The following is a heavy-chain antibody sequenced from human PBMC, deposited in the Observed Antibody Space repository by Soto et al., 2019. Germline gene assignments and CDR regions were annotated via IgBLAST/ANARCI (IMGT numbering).Heavy chain of an antibody. CDR1: GGSISSYY. V-gene: IGHV4-59*01. CDR2: IYYSGST. CDR3: ARVVSYDFWSGYYTGSTYYYYYMDV. D-gene: IGHD3-3*01. Sequence: SETLSLTCTVSGGSISSYYWSWIRQPPGEGLEWIGYIYYSGSTNYNPSLKSRVTISVDTSKNQFSLKLSSVTAADTAVYYCARVVSYDFWSGYYTGSTYYYYYMDVWGKGTTVTVSS. J-gene: IGHJ6*03.